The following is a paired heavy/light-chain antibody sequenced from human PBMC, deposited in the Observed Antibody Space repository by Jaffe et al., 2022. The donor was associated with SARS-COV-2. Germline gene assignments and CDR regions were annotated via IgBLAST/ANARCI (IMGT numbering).Light chain of an antibody. CDR2: DAS. Sequence: EIVLTQSPATLSLSPGERATLSCRASQSVSSYLAWYQQKPGQAPRLLIYDASNRATGIPARFSGSGSGTDFTLTISSLEPEDFAVYYCQQRSNWPFTFGGGTKVEIK. CDR1: QSVSSY. CDR3: QQRSNWPFT. V-gene: IGKV3-11*01. J-gene: IGKJ4*01.
Heavy chain of an antibody. D-gene: IGHD3-3*01. CDR2: IIPIFGTA. V-gene: IGHV1-69*01. CDR3: ASGEQPIFGVVNQGSPPYYYYYGMDV. Sequence: QVQLVQSGAEVKKPGSSVKVSCKASGGTFSSYAISWVRQAPGQGLEWMGGIIPIFGTANYAQKFQGRVTITADESTSTAYMELSSLRSEDTAVYYCASGEQPIFGVVNQGSPPYYYYYGMDVWGQGTTVTVSS. CDR1: GGTFSSYA. J-gene: IGHJ6*02.